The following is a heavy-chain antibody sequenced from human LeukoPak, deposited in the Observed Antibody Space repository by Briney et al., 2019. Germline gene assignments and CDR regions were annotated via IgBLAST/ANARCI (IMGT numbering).Heavy chain of an antibody. CDR3: ASSNYYDSSGPFDY. CDR2: INPNSGGT. V-gene: IGHV1-2*02. CDR1: GYTFTVYY. D-gene: IGHD3-22*01. Sequence: GASVKVSCKASGYTFTVYYMHWVRQAPGQGVEWMGWINPNSGGTNYAQKFQGRVTITRDTSISTAYMELSRLRSEDTAVYYCASSNYYDSSGPFDYWGQGTLVTVSS. J-gene: IGHJ4*02.